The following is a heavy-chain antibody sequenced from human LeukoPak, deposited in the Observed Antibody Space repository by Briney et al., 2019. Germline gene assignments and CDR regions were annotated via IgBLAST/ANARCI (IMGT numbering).Heavy chain of an antibody. Sequence: SQTLSLTCTVSGGSISSGGYYWSWIRQHPGRGLEWIGYIYYSGSTYYNPSLKSRVTISVDTSKNQFSLKLSSVTAADTAVYYCAREVAVAGTNWFDLWGQGTLVTVSS. D-gene: IGHD6-19*01. CDR2: IYYSGST. CDR1: GGSISSGGYY. J-gene: IGHJ5*02. CDR3: AREVAVAGTNWFDL. V-gene: IGHV4-31*03.